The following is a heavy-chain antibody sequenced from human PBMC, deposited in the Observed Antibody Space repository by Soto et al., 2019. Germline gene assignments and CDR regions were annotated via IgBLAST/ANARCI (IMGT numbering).Heavy chain of an antibody. D-gene: IGHD1-26*01. CDR1: GFIISSNN. CDR2: LYSGDST. V-gene: IGHV3-53*02. CDR3: ARNKPGNYGMDV. J-gene: IGHJ6*02. Sequence: EVQLEDTGGGLIQPGGSLRLSCAASGFIISSNNMNWVRQAPGKGLEWVSILYSGDSTSYAGSVKGRITISRDNFKNTLLLQMNGLRAEDTAVYYCARNKPGNYGMDVWGRGTTVTVSS.